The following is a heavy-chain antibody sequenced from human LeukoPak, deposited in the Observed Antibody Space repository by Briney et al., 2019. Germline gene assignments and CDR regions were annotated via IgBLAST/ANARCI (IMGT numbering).Heavy chain of an antibody. CDR3: AKGGGGYLDY. D-gene: IGHD2-15*01. J-gene: IGHJ4*02. CDR1: GFTFRSYG. CDR2: ISGGGGST. V-gene: IGHV3-23*01. Sequence: GGSLRLSCAASGFTFRSYGMSWVRHAPGKGLDWVSGISGGGGSTYYADSVKGRFTISRDNSKNTLYLQMNSLRAEATAVYYCAKGGGGYLDYWGQGTPVTVS.